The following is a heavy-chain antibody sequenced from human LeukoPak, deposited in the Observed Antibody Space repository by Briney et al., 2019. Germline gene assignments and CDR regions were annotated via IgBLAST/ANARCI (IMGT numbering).Heavy chain of an antibody. CDR3: ANQAYSQFDY. J-gene: IGHJ4*02. Sequence: GGSLRLSCAASGFTFDDYAMHWVRQAPGKGLEWVSGISWNSGSIGYADSVKGRFTISRDNAKRSLYLQMNSLSPEDTAVYYCANQAYSQFDYWGQGTLVSVSS. V-gene: IGHV3-9*01. CDR1: GFTFDDYA. D-gene: IGHD4-11*01. CDR2: ISWNSGSI.